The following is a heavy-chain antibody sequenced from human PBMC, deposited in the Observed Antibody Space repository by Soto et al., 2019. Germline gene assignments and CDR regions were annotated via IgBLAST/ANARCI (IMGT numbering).Heavy chain of an antibody. CDR1: GGTFSSYA. D-gene: IGHD3-22*01. CDR2: IIPIFGTA. J-gene: IGHJ5*02. Sequence: QVQLVQSGAEVKKPGSSVKVSCKASGGTFSSYAISWVRQAPGQGLEWMGGIIPIFGTANYAQKFQGRVTITADESTSTAYMELSSLRSEDTAVYYCAGGAKYYYDSSDWFDPWGQGTLVTVSS. V-gene: IGHV1-69*12. CDR3: AGGAKYYYDSSDWFDP.